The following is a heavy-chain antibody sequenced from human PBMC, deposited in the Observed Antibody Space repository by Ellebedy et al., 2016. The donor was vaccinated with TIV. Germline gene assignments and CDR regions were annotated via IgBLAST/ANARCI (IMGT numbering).Heavy chain of an antibody. CDR2: ISYTGDTR. V-gene: IGHV3-11*01. D-gene: IGHD6-13*01. CDR3: GRLGVIAGAGASDY. CDR1: GFTFSGYY. J-gene: IGHJ4*02. Sequence: PGGSLRLSCAGSGFTFSGYYMSWIRQAPGKALEGVSYISYTGDTRHYADSVKGRFTISRDNAKNSLYLQMSSLRAEDTAVYYCGRLGVIAGAGASDYWGQGTLVIVSS.